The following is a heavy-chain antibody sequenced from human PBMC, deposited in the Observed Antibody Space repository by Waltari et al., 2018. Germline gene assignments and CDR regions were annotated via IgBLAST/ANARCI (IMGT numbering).Heavy chain of an antibody. CDR3: ARGGYSSPGYFDY. J-gene: IGHJ4*02. CDR1: GGSIRSYY. V-gene: IGHV4-59*01. Sequence: QVQLQESGPGLVKPSETLSLTCTVSGGSIRSYYWSWIRQPPGKGLEWIGYIYYSGSTNYNPSLKSRVTISVDTSKNQFSLKLSSVTAADTAVYYCARGGYSSPGYFDYWGQGTLVTVSS. CDR2: IYYSGST. D-gene: IGHD5-18*01.